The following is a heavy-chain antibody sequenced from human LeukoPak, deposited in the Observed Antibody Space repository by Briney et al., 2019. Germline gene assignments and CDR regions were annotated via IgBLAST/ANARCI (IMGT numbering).Heavy chain of an antibody. Sequence: GASVKVSCKASGGTFSSYAISWVRQAPGQGLEWMGRIIPILGIANYAQKFQGRVTITADKSTSTAYMGLSSLRSEDTAVYYCARGKGTMVRGVITYYFDYWGQGTLVTVSS. V-gene: IGHV1-69*04. CDR3: ARGKGTMVRGVITYYFDY. J-gene: IGHJ4*02. D-gene: IGHD3-10*01. CDR1: GGTFSSYA. CDR2: IIPILGIA.